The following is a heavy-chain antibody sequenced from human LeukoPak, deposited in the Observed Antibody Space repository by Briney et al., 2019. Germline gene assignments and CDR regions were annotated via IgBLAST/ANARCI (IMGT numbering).Heavy chain of an antibody. V-gene: IGHV3-23*01. J-gene: IGHJ5*02. CDR1: GFAFGSEA. CDR2: ISPGGGTT. Sequence: GGSLRLSCAVSGFAFGSEAMSWVRQSPARGLEWVASISPGGGTTYYADYVKGRFTISRDNSNNSLFVQMNSLKTEDTGVYYCTTERWFYLWGQGTLVTVSS. CDR3: TTERWFYL.